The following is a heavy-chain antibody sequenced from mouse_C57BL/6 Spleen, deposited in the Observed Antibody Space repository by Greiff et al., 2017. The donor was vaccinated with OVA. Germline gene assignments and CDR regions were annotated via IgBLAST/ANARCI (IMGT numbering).Heavy chain of an antibody. CDR2: INPSTGGT. V-gene: IGHV1-42*01. CDR1: GYSFTGYY. J-gene: IGHJ2*01. D-gene: IGHD2-2*01. CDR3: ARSGYLYYFDY. Sequence: VQLQQSGPELVKPGASVKISCKASGYSFTGYYMNWVKQSPEKSLEWIGEINPSTGGTTYNQKFKAKATLTVDKSSSTAYMQLKSLTSEDSAVYYCARSGYLYYFDYWGQGTTLTVSS.